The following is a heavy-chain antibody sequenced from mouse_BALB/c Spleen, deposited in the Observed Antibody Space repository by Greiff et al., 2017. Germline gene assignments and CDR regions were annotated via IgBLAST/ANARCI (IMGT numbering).Heavy chain of an antibody. CDR1: GFNIKDTY. V-gene: IGHV14-3*02. D-gene: IGHD1-1*02. J-gene: IGHJ3*01. CDR2: IDPANGNT. Sequence: EVMLVESGAELVKPGASVKLSCTASGFNIKDTYMHWVKQSPEQGLEWIGRIDPANGNTKYDPKFQGKATITADTSSNTAYLQLSSLTSEDTAVYYCARGGWAYWGQGTLVTVSA. CDR3: ARGGWAY.